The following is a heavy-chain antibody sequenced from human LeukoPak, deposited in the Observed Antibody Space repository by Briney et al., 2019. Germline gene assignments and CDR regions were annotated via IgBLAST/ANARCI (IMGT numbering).Heavy chain of an antibody. CDR2: ISYDGSNK. CDR3: AKDRDIFLDY. CDR1: GFTFSSYG. D-gene: IGHD3-3*02. J-gene: IGHJ4*02. Sequence: GGSLRLSCAASGFTFSSYGMHWVRQAPGKGLEWVAVISYDGSNKYYADSVKGRFTISRDNSKNTLYLQMNSLRAEDTAVYYCAKDRDIFLDYWGQGTLVTVSS. V-gene: IGHV3-30*18.